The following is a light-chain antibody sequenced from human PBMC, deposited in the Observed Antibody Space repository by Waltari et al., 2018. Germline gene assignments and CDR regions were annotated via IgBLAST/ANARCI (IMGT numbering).Light chain of an antibody. CDR3: SSYAGTDVV. V-gene: IGLV2-8*01. CDR1: SSDVGGYNY. CDR2: EVS. J-gene: IGLJ2*01. Sequence: QSALTQPPSASGSPGQSVTISCTGTSSDVGGYNYVSWYQQHPGKAPKLMIYEVSKRPEGVPDRFAGSKSGNTASRTVSGLQAEDEADYYCSSYAGTDVVFGGGTKLTVL.